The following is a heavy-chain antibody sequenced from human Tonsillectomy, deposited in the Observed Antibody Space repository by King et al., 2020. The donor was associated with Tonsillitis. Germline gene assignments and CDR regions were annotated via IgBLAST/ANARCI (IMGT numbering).Heavy chain of an antibody. CDR3: ARDPVLLWFGELSGAFDI. V-gene: IGHV4-61*02. CDR1: GGSISSGSYY. D-gene: IGHD3-10*01. J-gene: IGHJ3*02. CDR2: IYTSGST. Sequence: QMQLQESGTGLVKPSQTLSLTCTVSGGSISSGSYYWSWIRQPAGKGLEWIGRIYTSGSTNYNPSLKSRVTISVDTSKNQFSLKLSSVTAADTAVYYCARDPVLLWFGELSGAFDIWGQGTMVTVSS.